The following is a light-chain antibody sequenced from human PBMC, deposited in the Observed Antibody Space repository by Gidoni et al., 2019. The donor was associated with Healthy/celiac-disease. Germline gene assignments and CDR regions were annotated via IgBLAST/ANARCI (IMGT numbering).Light chain of an antibody. Sequence: QSALTQPASVSGPPGQSITISCTGTSSDVGGYNYVSWYQQPPGKAPKLMIYDVSNRPSGVSNRFSGSKSGNTASLTISGLQAEDEADYYCSSYTSSSTPVFGGGTKLTVL. V-gene: IGLV2-14*01. CDR2: DVS. CDR1: SSDVGGYNY. J-gene: IGLJ2*01. CDR3: SSYTSSSTPV.